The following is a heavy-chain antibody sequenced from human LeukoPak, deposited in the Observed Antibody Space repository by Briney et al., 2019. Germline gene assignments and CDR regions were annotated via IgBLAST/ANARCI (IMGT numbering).Heavy chain of an antibody. Sequence: ASVKVSCKASGYTFAGYYMHWVRQAPGQGLEWMGWINPNSGNTNYAQKLQGRVTMTTDTPTTTAYMELRSLRSDDTAVYYCARGGSSSWSRQFDYWGQGTLVTVSS. V-gene: IGHV1-18*04. D-gene: IGHD2-2*01. CDR3: ARGGSSSWSRQFDY. CDR1: GYTFAGYY. CDR2: INPNSGNT. J-gene: IGHJ4*02.